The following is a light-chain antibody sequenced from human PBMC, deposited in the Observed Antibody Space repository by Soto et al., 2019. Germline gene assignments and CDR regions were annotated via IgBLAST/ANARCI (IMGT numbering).Light chain of an antibody. CDR2: GAS. J-gene: IGKJ1*01. CDR3: QQYGSSGT. CDR1: QSVSNNY. Sequence: EIVLTQSAGALSFSPGERATLFCRASQSVSNNYLAWYQQKPGQAPRLLIYGASNRATGIPDRFSGSGSGTDFTLTISRLEPEDFAVYYCQQYGSSGTFGQGTMVDIK. V-gene: IGKV3-20*01.